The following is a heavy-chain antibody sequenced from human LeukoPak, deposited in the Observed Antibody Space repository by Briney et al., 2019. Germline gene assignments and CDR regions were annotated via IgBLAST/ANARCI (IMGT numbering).Heavy chain of an antibody. CDR1: GLTFSSYA. J-gene: IGHJ6*02. D-gene: IGHD5-24*01. Sequence: GGSLRLSCAASGLTFSSYAMSWVRQAPGKGLEWVSAISGSGGSTYYADSVKGRFTISRDNSKNTLYLQMNSLRAEDTAVYYCAKHEDGYYYYGMDVWGQGTTVTVSS. CDR2: ISGSGGST. V-gene: IGHV3-23*01. CDR3: AKHEDGYYYYGMDV.